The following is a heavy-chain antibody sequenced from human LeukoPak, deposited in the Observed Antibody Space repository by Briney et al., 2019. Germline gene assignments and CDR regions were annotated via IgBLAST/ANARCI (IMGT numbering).Heavy chain of an antibody. CDR1: GGSISCYY. D-gene: IGHD2-2*01. CDR2: TYYSGST. V-gene: IGHV4-59*01. J-gene: IGHJ3*02. Sequence: SETLSLTCTVSGGSISCYYWSWIPQPPGKGLEWIGNTYYSGSTNYNHSLKSRVTISVDSSKHQFSLKLSSVTAAATAVYYCDTRESRNNAFDIWGQGTMVTVSS. CDR3: DTRESRNNAFDI.